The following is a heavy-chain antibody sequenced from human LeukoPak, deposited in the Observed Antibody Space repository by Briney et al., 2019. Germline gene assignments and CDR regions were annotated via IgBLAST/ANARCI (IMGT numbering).Heavy chain of an antibody. V-gene: IGHV3-23*01. D-gene: IGHD3-10*01. J-gene: IGHJ4*02. CDR3: AKDASYYYGSGRGPFDY. Sequence: PGGPLRLSCAASGFTFSSYAMSWVRQAPGKGLEWVSAISGSGGSTYYADSVKGRFTISRDNSKNTLYLQMNSLRAEDTAVYYCAKDASYYYGSGRGPFDYWGQGTLVTVPS. CDR1: GFTFSSYA. CDR2: ISGSGGST.